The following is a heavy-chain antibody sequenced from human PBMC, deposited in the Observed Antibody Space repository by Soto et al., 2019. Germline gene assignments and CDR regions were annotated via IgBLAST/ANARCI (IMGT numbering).Heavy chain of an antibody. CDR2: IYYSGST. CDR3: ARNRSYDFWSGYYYYYYYMDV. J-gene: IGHJ6*03. V-gene: IGHV4-59*08. CDR1: GGSISSYY. Sequence: SETLSLTCTVSGGSISSYYWSWIRQPPGKGLEWIGYIYYSGSTNYNPSLKSRVTISVDTSKNQFSLKLSSVTAADTAVYYCARNRSYDFWSGYYYYYYYMDVWGKGTTVTVSS. D-gene: IGHD3-3*01.